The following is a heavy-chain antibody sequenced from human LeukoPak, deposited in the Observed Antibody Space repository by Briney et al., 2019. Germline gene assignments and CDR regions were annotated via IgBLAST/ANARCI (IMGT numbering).Heavy chain of an antibody. CDR1: GGSFSGYY. J-gene: IGHJ4*02. CDR3: ARLPYCSGGSCYFDY. Sequence: PSETLSLTCAVYGGSFSGYYWSWIRQPPGKGLEWIGEINHSGSTNYNPSLKSRVTMSVDTSKRQFSLKLSSVTAADTAVYYCARLPYCSGGSCYFDYWGQGTLVTVSS. V-gene: IGHV4-34*01. D-gene: IGHD2-15*01. CDR2: INHSGST.